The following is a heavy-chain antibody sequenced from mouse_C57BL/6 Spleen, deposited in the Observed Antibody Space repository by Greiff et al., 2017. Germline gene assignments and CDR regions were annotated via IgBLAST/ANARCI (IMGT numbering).Heavy chain of an antibody. CDR3: VNAVSKYWYFDV. D-gene: IGHD1-3*01. CDR1: GFTFTDYY. Sequence: EVMLVESGGGLVQPGASLRLSCAASGFTFTDYYMSWVRQPPGKAPEWLALIRNKANGYTTEYTASVKGRLTISSDNSQNILYLQMDTLRAEDSATYDCVNAVSKYWYFDVWGTGTPVTVSA. CDR2: IRNKANGYTT. V-gene: IGHV7-4*01. J-gene: IGHJ1*03.